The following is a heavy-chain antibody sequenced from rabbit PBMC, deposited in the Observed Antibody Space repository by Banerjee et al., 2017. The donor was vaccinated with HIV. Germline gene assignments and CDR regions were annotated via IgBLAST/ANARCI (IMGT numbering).Heavy chain of an antibody. CDR1: GFSFNNSDY. CDR2: IYTGSSGGT. Sequence: QSLEESGGDLVKPEGSLTLTCTASGFSFNNSDYMCWVRQAPGKGLEWIACIYTGSSGGTYYAIWAKGRFTISKTSSTTVTLQMTSLTAADTATYFCARDGNGPYAYAWRLDLWGPGTLVTVS. J-gene: IGHJ3*01. D-gene: IGHD6-1*01. V-gene: IGHV1S40*01. CDR3: ARDGNGPYAYAWRLDL.